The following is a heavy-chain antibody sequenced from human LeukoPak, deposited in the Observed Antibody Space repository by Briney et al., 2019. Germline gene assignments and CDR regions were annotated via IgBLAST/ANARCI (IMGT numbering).Heavy chain of an antibody. Sequence: GGSLRLSCAASGFTFRNYATHWVRQAPGKGPEWVAVVSYDGNTNHYADSVKGRLTSSRDNSNNTLYLEVNSLRTEDTAVYYCARGRTSRTAFDIWGPGTMVTVSS. CDR1: GFTFRNYA. D-gene: IGHD1-7*01. CDR2: VSYDGNTN. V-gene: IGHV3-30*01. J-gene: IGHJ3*02. CDR3: ARGRTSRTAFDI.